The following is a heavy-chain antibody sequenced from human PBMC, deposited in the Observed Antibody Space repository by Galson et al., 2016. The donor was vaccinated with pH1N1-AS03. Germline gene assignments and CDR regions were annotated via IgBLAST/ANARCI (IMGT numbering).Heavy chain of an antibody. CDR1: GGSITSHY. D-gene: IGHD3-22*01. Sequence: SETLSLTCSVSGGSITSHYWTWIRQPPGKGLEWIGYVFYTGSTYYNPSLKSRLTISVDESKNQFSLKLRSVSAAETAVYYCARAGNYYGRSGLAMDVWGKGTTVTVSS. J-gene: IGHJ6*03. V-gene: IGHV4-59*11. CDR2: VFYTGST. CDR3: ARAGNYYGRSGLAMDV.